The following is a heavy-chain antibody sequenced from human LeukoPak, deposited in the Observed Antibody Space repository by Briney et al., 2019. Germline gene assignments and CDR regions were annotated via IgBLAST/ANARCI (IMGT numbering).Heavy chain of an antibody. J-gene: IGHJ4*02. V-gene: IGHV3-7*01. CDR2: VKQDGSET. CDR1: RCTLSNYW. D-gene: IGHD6-19*01. Sequence: GGSLRLSCAASRCTLSNYWMSWVRQAPGKGLEWVANVKQDGSETYYVDSVKGRFTISRDNAKNSLSLQMNSLRAEDTAVYYCARQRGSGCLDYWGQGTLVTVSS. CDR3: ARQRGSGCLDY.